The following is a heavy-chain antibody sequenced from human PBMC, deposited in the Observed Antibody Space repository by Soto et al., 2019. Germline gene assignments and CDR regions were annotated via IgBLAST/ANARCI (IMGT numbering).Heavy chain of an antibody. CDR3: ASETIGYPNWFDP. V-gene: IGHV3-30-3*01. Sequence: QVQLVESGGGVVQPGRSLRLSCAASGFTFSSYAMHWVRQAPGKGLEWVAVISYDGSNKYYADSVKGRFTISRDNSKNTLYLQMNSLRAEDTAVYYCASETIGYPNWFDPWGQGPLVTVSS. J-gene: IGHJ5*02. CDR1: GFTFSSYA. CDR2: ISYDGSNK. D-gene: IGHD5-18*01.